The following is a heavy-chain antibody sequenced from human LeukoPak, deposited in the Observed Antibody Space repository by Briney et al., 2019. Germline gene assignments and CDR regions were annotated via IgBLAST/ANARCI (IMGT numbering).Heavy chain of an antibody. Sequence: GGSLRLSCAASGFTFSKMNWVRQAPGKGLEWVSYISSSGSTIYYADSVKGRFTISRDNAKNSLYLQMNSLRAEDTAVYHCARDQAMVRGVITVDYWGQGTLVTASS. V-gene: IGHV3-48*03. CDR1: GFTFSK. CDR2: ISSSGSTI. D-gene: IGHD3-10*01. J-gene: IGHJ4*02. CDR3: ARDQAMVRGVITVDY.